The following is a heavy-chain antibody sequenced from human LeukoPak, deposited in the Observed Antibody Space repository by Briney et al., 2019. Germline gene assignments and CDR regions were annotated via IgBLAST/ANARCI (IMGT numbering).Heavy chain of an antibody. CDR1: GGSFSGYY. CDR2: NNHSGST. Sequence: SETLSLTCAVYGGSFSGYYWSWIRQPPGKGLEWIGENNHSGSTNYNPSLKSRVTISVDTSKNQFSLKLSSVTAADTAVYYCAIAVAGTDRKRYFDYWGQGTLVTVSS. D-gene: IGHD6-19*01. CDR3: AIAVAGTDRKRYFDY. V-gene: IGHV4-34*01. J-gene: IGHJ4*02.